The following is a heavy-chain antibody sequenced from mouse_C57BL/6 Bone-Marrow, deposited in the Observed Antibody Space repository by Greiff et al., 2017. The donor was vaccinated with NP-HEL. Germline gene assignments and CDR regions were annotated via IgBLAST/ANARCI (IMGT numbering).Heavy chain of an antibody. CDR1: GYTFTSYG. D-gene: IGHD1-1*01. V-gene: IGHV1-81*01. CDR3: ARRITTVADY. J-gene: IGHJ2*01. Sequence: QVQLKQSGAELARPGASVKLSCKASGYTFTSYGISWVKQRTGQGLEWIGEIYPRSGNTYYNEKFKGKATLTADKSSSTAYMELRSLTSEDSAVYFCARRITTVADYWGQGTTLTVSS. CDR2: IYPRSGNT.